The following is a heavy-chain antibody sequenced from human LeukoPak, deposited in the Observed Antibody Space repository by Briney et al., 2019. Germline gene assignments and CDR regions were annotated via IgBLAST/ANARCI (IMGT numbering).Heavy chain of an antibody. D-gene: IGHD1-1*01. J-gene: IGHJ4*02. CDR3: ARALAGTLSY. V-gene: IGHV4-39*07. Sequence: PSETLSLTCTVSGGSISSSSYYWGWIRQPPGKGLEWIGSIYYSGSTYYNPSLKSRVTISVDTSKNQFSLKLSSVTAADTAVYYCARALAGTLSYWGQGTLVTVSS. CDR1: GGSISSSSYY. CDR2: IYYSGST.